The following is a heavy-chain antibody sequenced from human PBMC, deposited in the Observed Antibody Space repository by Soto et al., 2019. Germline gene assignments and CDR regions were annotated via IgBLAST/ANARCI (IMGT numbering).Heavy chain of an antibody. V-gene: IGHV1-8*01. CDR2: MNPNSGNT. CDR1: GYTFTSYD. Sequence: ASVKVSCKASGYTFTSYDINWVRQATGQGLEWMGWMNPNSGNTGYAQKFQGRVTMTRNTPISTAYMELSSLRSEDTAVYYCARAGYDYIWGSYREHDYWGQGTLVTVSS. J-gene: IGHJ4*02. D-gene: IGHD3-16*02. CDR3: ARAGYDYIWGSYREHDY.